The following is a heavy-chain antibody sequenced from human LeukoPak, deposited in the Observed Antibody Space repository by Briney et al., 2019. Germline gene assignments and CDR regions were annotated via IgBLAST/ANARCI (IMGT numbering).Heavy chain of an antibody. J-gene: IGHJ4*02. CDR3: ASNTGTVFDY. D-gene: IGHD7-27*01. V-gene: IGHV4-59*01. Sequence: PSETLSLTCTVSGDFITAYYWSWIRQPPGKGLEWIGYVYYSGSTEYNPSLRSRVTISLEMSKHQFSLNLTSVSAADTAVYYCASNTGTVFDYWGQGALVTVSS. CDR2: VYYSGST. CDR1: GDFITAYY.